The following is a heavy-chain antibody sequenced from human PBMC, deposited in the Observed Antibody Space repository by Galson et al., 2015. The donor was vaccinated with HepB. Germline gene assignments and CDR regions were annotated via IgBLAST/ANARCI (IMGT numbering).Heavy chain of an antibody. CDR2: ISSSSSYI. CDR3: ARDVKYYYDSSGYSDY. J-gene: IGHJ4*02. Sequence: SRRLSCAASGFTFSSYSMNWVRQAPGKGLEWVSSISSSSSYIYYADSVKGRFTISRDNAKNSLYLQMNSLRAEDTAVYYCARDVKYYYDSSGYSDYWGQGTLVTVSS. V-gene: IGHV3-21*01. CDR1: GFTFSSYS. D-gene: IGHD3-22*01.